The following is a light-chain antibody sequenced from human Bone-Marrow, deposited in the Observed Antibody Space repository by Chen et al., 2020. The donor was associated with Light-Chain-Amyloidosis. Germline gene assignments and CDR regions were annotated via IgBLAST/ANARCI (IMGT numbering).Light chain of an antibody. V-gene: IGKV3-20*01. J-gene: IGKJ1*01. CDR3: QQYGNSPCT. Sequence: EIVLTQSPGTLSSSPGERATLSCRASQSVSSTYLDWYQQKPGQAPRLLIYGASSRATGIPDRFSGSGSGTDFTLTISRLEPEDFAVYNCQQYGNSPCTFGQGTKVEIK. CDR2: GAS. CDR1: QSVSSTY.